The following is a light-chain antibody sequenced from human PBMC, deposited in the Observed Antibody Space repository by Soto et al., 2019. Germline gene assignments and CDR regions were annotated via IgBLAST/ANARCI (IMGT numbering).Light chain of an antibody. V-gene: IGKV1-5*03. CDR3: QQCNNYSRT. CDR1: QSISSW. J-gene: IGKJ1*01. Sequence: DLPMTQSPSTLSASVGDRVTITCRASQSISSWLAWYQQKPGEAPKLLIYRASSLESWVPSRFSGSGSGTEFTLTISSLQPDDFATYYCQQCNNYSRTFGQGTKVEIK. CDR2: RAS.